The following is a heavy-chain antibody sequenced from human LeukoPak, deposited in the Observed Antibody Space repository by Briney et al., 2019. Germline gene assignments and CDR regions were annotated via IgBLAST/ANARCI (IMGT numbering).Heavy chain of an antibody. CDR1: GYSFTSYW. CDR2: IYPGDSDT. J-gene: IGHJ4*02. D-gene: IGHD3-10*01. V-gene: IGHV5-51*01. CDR3: ARLNYYGSGSQPGGFAY. Sequence: GESLKISCKGSGYSFTSYWSGWVRQMPGKGLEWMGVIYPGDSDTRYSPSFQGQVTISAEKSISTAYPQWSSLKASDTAMYYCARLNYYGSGSQPGGFAYWGQGTRVTVSS.